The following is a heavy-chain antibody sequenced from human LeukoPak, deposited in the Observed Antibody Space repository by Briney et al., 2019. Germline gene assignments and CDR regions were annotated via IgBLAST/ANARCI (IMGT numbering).Heavy chain of an antibody. CDR1: GYTFTSYG. D-gene: IGHD6-13*01. J-gene: IGHJ6*03. Sequence: SVKVSCKASGYTFTSYGISWVRQAPGQGLEWMGWISAYNGNTNYAQKLQGRVTMTTDTSPSTAYMELRSLRSDDTAVYYCARDGGSSWYHTYSYYYYYYMDVWGKGTTVTVSS. CDR2: ISAYNGNT. V-gene: IGHV1-18*01. CDR3: ARDGGSSWYHTYSYYYYYYMDV.